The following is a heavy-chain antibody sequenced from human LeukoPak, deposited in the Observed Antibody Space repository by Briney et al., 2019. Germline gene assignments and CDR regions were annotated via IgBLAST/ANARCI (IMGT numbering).Heavy chain of an antibody. CDR3: AGFIVVVPAAMWENWFDP. Sequence: SQTLSLTCTVSGGSISSGDYYWSWIRQPPGKGLEWIGYIYYSGSTYYNPSLKSRVTISVDTSKNQFSLKLSSVTAADTAVYYCAGFIVVVPAAMWENWFDPWGQGTLVTVSS. D-gene: IGHD2-2*01. CDR1: GGSISSGDYY. J-gene: IGHJ5*02. V-gene: IGHV4-30-4*01. CDR2: IYYSGST.